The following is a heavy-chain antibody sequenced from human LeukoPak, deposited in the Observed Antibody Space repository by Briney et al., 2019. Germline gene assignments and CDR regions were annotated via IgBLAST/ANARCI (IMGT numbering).Heavy chain of an antibody. J-gene: IGHJ4*02. D-gene: IGHD6-19*01. CDR3: ARCSGWYKAPRYDY. CDR2: TNHSGST. Sequence: PSETLSLTCAVYGGSFSGYYWSWIRQPPGKGLEWIGETNHSGSTNYNPSLKSRVTISVDTSKNQFSLKLSSVTAADTAVYYCARCSGWYKAPRYDYWGQGTLVTVSS. V-gene: IGHV4-34*01. CDR1: GGSFSGYY.